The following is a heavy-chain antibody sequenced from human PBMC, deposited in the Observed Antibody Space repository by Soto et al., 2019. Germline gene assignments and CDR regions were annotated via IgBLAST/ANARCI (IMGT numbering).Heavy chain of an antibody. Sequence: GASVKVCCKASGGTFSSSAISWVRQAPGQGLEWMGGIIPIFGTANYAQKFQGRVTITADESTSTAYMELSSLRSEDTAVYYCASSYCSSTSCYTRIAAAGIAGYFDYWGQGTLVTVSS. V-gene: IGHV1-69*13. CDR2: IIPIFGTA. CDR1: GGTFSSSA. J-gene: IGHJ4*02. CDR3: ASSYCSSTSCYTRIAAAGIAGYFDY. D-gene: IGHD2-2*02.